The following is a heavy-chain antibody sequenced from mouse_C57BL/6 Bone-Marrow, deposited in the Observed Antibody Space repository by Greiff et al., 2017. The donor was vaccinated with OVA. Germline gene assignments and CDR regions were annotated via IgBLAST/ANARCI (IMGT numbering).Heavy chain of an antibody. J-gene: IGHJ2*01. Sequence: VKLQESGAELARPGASVKLSCKASGYTFTSYGISWVKQRTGQGLEWIGEIYPRSGNTYYNEKFKGKATLTADKSSSTAYMELRSLTSEDSAVYFCARKRAYGFDYWGQGTTLTVSS. D-gene: IGHD1-1*01. CDR3: ARKRAYGFDY. V-gene: IGHV1-81*01. CDR1: GYTFTSYG. CDR2: IYPRSGNT.